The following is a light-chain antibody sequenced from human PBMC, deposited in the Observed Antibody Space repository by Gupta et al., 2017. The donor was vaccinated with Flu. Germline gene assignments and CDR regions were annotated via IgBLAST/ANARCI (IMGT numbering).Light chain of an antibody. CDR1: QSISSW. Sequence: PSTLSVSLGDRVTLTCRASQSISSWLAWYQQKPGKAPKLLIYKASSIASGVPSRFSGSGSGTEFTLTISSLQSDDFATYYCQQYNSYSWAFGQGTKVEIK. V-gene: IGKV1-5*03. CDR3: QQYNSYSWA. CDR2: KAS. J-gene: IGKJ1*01.